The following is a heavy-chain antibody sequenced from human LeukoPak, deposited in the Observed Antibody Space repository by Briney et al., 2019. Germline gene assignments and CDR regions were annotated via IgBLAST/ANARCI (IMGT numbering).Heavy chain of an antibody. CDR1: GYTFTSYD. Sequence: GASVKVSCKASGYTFTSYDINWVRQATGQGLEWMGWMNPNSGNTGYAQKFQGRVTMTRNTSISTAYMELSSLRSDDTAVYYCARGTPVAATGPLMNYWGQGTLVTVSS. V-gene: IGHV1-8*01. CDR3: ARGTPVAATGPLMNY. J-gene: IGHJ4*02. D-gene: IGHD6-19*01. CDR2: MNPNSGNT.